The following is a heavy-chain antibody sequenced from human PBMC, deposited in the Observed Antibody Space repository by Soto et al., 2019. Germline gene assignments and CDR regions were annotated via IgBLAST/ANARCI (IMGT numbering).Heavy chain of an antibody. CDR1: GFTVTSNY. V-gene: IGHV3-53*04. CDR3: ARILYSNTFYYYYMDV. CDR2: IYSGGST. Sequence: GGSLRLSCAASGFTVTSNYMSWVRQAPGKGLEWVSIIYSGGSTYYADSVKGRFTISRHNSRNTLYLQMNSLRTEDTAVYYCARILYSNTFYYYYMDVWGKGSTVTVSS. J-gene: IGHJ6*03. D-gene: IGHD6-13*01.